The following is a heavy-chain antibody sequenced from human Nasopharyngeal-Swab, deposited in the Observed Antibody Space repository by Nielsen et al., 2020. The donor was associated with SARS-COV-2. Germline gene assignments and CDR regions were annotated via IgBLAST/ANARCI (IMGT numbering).Heavy chain of an antibody. D-gene: IGHD1-26*01. J-gene: IGHJ3*02. CDR1: GGSISSGSYY. CDR3: PRDHEWELLLAFDI. CDR2: IYTSGST. V-gene: IGHV4-61*02. Sequence: SETLSLTCTVSGGSISSGSYYWSWNRQPTGKGLEWIGRIYTSGSTNSNSSLKSQVTISVDTSNNQFFLKQSPVTAADTAVYYCPRDHEWELLLAFDIWGQGTMVTVSS.